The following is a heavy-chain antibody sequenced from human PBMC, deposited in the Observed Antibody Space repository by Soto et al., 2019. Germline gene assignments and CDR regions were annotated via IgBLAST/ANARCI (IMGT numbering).Heavy chain of an antibody. D-gene: IGHD3-10*01. CDR3: ASYGSGSYHFDS. J-gene: IGHJ4*02. Sequence: GSLRLSCAASGFTFSSNSMNWVRQAPGKGLGWVSYISSSSSTIYYADSVKGRFTISRDNVKNSLYLQVNSLRDEDTAVYYCASYGSGSYHFDSWGQGTLVTVSS. V-gene: IGHV3-48*02. CDR2: ISSSSSTI. CDR1: GFTFSSNS.